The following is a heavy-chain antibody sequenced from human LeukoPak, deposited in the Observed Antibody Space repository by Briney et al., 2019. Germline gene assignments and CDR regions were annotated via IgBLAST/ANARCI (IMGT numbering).Heavy chain of an antibody. D-gene: IGHD3-16*01. V-gene: IGHV3-7*01. CDR3: ARDRHLGDYVWGSYRFDP. Sequence: GGSLRLSCAASGFTLSSYWMSWVRQAPGKGLEWVANIKQDGSEKYYVDSVKGRFTISRDNAKNSLYLQMNSLRAEDTAVYYCARDRHLGDYVWGSYRFDPWGQGTLVTVSS. CDR2: IKQDGSEK. CDR1: GFTLSSYW. J-gene: IGHJ5*02.